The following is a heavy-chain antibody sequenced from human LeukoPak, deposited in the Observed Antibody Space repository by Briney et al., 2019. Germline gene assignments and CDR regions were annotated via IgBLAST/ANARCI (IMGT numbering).Heavy chain of an antibody. V-gene: IGHV4-61*01. CDR1: GYSISSGYY. CDR2: IYYSGST. D-gene: IGHD1/OR15-1a*01. J-gene: IGHJ4*02. CDR3: ARMVGQLIEYYFDY. Sequence: SETLSLTCTVSGYSISSGYYWGWIRQPPGKGLEWIGYIYYSGSTNYNPSLESRVTMSIDTSNNQFSLKLKSVTSADTAVYYCARMVGQLIEYYFDYWGRGTLVTVSS.